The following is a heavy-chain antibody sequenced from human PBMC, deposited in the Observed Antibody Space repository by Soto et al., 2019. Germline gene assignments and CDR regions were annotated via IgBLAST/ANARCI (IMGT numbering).Heavy chain of an antibody. CDR3: ARDMITFGGVIVHLDY. CDR2: ISSSSSTN. V-gene: IGHV3-48*01. D-gene: IGHD3-16*02. CDR1: GFTFSSYS. Sequence: GGSLRLSGAASGFTFSSYSMNWVRQAPGKGLEWVSYISSSSSTNNYADSMKGRFTISRANAKNSLYLQMNSLRAEDTAVYYCARDMITFGGVIVHLDYWGQGTLVTVSS. J-gene: IGHJ4*02.